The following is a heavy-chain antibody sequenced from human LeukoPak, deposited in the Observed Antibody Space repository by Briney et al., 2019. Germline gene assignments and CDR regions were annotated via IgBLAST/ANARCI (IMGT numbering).Heavy chain of an antibody. V-gene: IGHV3-30*18. Sequence: PGGSLRLSCAASGFTFSSYGMHWVRQAPGKGLEWVAVISYDGSNKYYADSVKDRFTISRDNSKNTLYLQMNSLRAEDTAVYYCAKGFSGGWDAFDIWGQGTMVTVSS. CDR2: ISYDGSNK. D-gene: IGHD3-10*01. CDR1: GFTFSSYG. CDR3: AKGFSGGWDAFDI. J-gene: IGHJ3*02.